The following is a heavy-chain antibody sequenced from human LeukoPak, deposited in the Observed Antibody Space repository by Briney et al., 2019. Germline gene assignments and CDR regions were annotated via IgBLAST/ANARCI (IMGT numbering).Heavy chain of an antibody. CDR2: IYYSGST. Sequence: SETLSLTCTVSRGSIINRSYYYRCIREPPEKPLECIRSIYYSGSTYYNPSLKSPVTISVDTSQNQFTLKMNSLTTADTAVYYCARHTIDSTMDHYVVAADPKVYYYYYMDVWGKGTTVTVSS. CDR3: ARHTIDSTMDHYVVAADPKVYYYYYMDV. CDR1: RGSIINRSYY. J-gene: IGHJ6*03. D-gene: IGHD2-2*01. V-gene: IGHV4-39*01.